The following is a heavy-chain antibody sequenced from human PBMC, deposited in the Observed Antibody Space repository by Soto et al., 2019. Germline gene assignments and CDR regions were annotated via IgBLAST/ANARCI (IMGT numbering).Heavy chain of an antibody. Sequence: GGSLRLSCAASGFTFSSYGMHWVRQAPGKGLEWVAVIWYDGSNKYYADSVKGRFTISSDNSKNTWYLQMKRLRAEDTAVYYCARGEWELLPNALDYWGQGTLVTVSS. J-gene: IGHJ4*02. CDR1: GFTFSSYG. V-gene: IGHV3-33*01. CDR2: IWYDGSNK. CDR3: ARGEWELLPNALDY. D-gene: IGHD1-26*01.